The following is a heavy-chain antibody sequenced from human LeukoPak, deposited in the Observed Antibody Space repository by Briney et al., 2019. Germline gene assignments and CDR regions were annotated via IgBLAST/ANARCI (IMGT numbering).Heavy chain of an antibody. J-gene: IGHJ6*02. CDR2: IRHDGTET. CDR1: GFSFSSYG. CDR3: AKANRDHLSHYYGVDV. D-gene: IGHD3-10*01. Sequence: GGSLRLSRAASGFSFSSYGMHWLRQAPGKGPESVALIRHDGTETYHEDSVKGRFTISRDDSKSTFYLQMNSLRPEDTAVYYCAKANRDHLSHYYGVDVWGPGTTV. V-gene: IGHV3-30*02.